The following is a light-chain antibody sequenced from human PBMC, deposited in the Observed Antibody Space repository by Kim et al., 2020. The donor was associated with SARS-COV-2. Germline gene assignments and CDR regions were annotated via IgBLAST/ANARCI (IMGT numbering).Light chain of an antibody. CDR3: SSYTSSSNVV. V-gene: IGLV2-14*01. CDR1: SSDVGGYNY. CDR2: DVS. J-gene: IGLJ2*01. Sequence: QSALTQPASVPGSPGQSITISCTGTSSDVGGYNYVSWYQQHPGKAPKLMIYDVSKRPSGVSNRFSGSKSGNTASLTISGLQAEDEADYYCSSYTSSSNVVFGGGTQLTVL.